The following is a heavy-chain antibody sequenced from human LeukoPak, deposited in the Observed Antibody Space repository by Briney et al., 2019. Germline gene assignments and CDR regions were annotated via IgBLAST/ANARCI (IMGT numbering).Heavy chain of an antibody. CDR1: GFTFGDYA. CDR3: TRDQTPYY. J-gene: IGHJ4*02. V-gene: IGHV3-49*04. CDR2: IASETYGGTA. Sequence: GGSLRLSCTTSGFTFGDYAMAWVRQAPGKWLEWVGFIASETYGGTAEYAASVKGRFITSRDDSKSIAYLQMNSLKTEDTAVYYCTRDQTPYYWGQGTLVTVSS.